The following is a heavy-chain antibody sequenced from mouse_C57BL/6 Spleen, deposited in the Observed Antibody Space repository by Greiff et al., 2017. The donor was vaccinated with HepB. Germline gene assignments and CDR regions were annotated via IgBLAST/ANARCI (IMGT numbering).Heavy chain of an antibody. V-gene: IGHV2-4*01. CDR2: IWSSGST. D-gene: IGHD2-5*01. J-gene: IGHJ1*03. CDR3: AKKNSNYWYFDV. CDR1: GFSLTSYG. Sequence: QVQLQQSGPGLVQPSQSLSITCTVSGFSLTSYGVHWVRQPPGKGLEWLGVIWSSGSTDYNAAFISRLSISKDNSKSQVFFKMNSLQADDTAIYYCAKKNSNYWYFDVWGTGTTVTVSS.